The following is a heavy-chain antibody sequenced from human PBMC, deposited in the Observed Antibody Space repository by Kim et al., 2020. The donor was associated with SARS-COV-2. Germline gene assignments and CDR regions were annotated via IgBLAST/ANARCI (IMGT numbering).Heavy chain of an antibody. CDR2: ISAYNGNT. D-gene: IGHD3-10*01. CDR3: ARETEITMVRGDKNWFDP. J-gene: IGHJ5*02. V-gene: IGHV1-18*01. CDR1: GYTFTSYG. Sequence: ASVKVSCKASGYTFTSYGISWVRQAPGQGLEWMGWISAYNGNTNYAQKLQGRVTMTTDTSTSTAYMELRSLRSDDTAVYYCARETEITMVRGDKNWFDPWGQGTLVTVSS.